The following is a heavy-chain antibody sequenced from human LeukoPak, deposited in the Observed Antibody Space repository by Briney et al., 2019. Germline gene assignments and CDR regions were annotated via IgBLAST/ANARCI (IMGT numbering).Heavy chain of an antibody. D-gene: IGHD4-17*01. Sequence: GGSLRLSCAASGFTVSSNYMSWVRQAPGKGLEWVSVIYSGGSTYYADSVKGRFTISRDNSKNTLYLQMNSLRAEDTAVYYCARVDTVTENFDYWGQGTLVTVSS. CDR2: IYSGGST. J-gene: IGHJ4*02. CDR1: GFTVSSNY. V-gene: IGHV3-53*01. CDR3: ARVDTVTENFDY.